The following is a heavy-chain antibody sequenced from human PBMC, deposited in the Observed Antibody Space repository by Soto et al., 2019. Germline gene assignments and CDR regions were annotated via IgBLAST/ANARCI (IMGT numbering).Heavy chain of an antibody. J-gene: IGHJ4*02. CDR1: GYTFTSYA. CDR2: INAGNGNT. Sequence: GASVKVSCKASGYTFTSYAMHWVRQAPGQRLEWMGWINAGNGNTKYSQKFQGRVTITRDTSASTAYMELSHLRSEDTAVYYCARGITLPTPLDYWGQGTLVPVSS. D-gene: IGHD1-20*01. CDR3: ARGITLPTPLDY. V-gene: IGHV1-3*01.